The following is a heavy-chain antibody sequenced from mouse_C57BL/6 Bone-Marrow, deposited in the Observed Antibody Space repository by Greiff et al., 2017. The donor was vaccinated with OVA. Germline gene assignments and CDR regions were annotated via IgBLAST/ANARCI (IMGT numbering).Heavy chain of an antibody. CDR1: GFTFSSYA. Sequence: EVQRVESGGGLVKPGGSLKLSCAASGFTFSSYAMSWVRQTPEKRLEWVATISDGGSYTYYPDNVKGRFTISRDNAKNNLYLQMSHLKSEDTAMYYCARERRDYYGSSYYFDYWGQGTTLTVSS. V-gene: IGHV5-4*01. CDR3: ARERRDYYGSSYYFDY. D-gene: IGHD1-1*01. J-gene: IGHJ2*01. CDR2: ISDGGSYT.